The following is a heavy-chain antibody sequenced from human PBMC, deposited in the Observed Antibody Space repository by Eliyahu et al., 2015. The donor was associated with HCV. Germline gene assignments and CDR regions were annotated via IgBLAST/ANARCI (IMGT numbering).Heavy chain of an antibody. CDR3: ARPADISGKGAFNI. V-gene: IGHV5-51*01. CDR2: IYPADSDT. CDR1: GYSFANYW. J-gene: IGHJ3*02. Sequence: EVQLVQSGAEVKKPGESLEISCKXSGYSFANYWIGWVRQIPGKGLEWMGIIYPADSDTRYSPSFQGQVTISADRSTSTAYLQWNSLKASDTAMYYCARPADISGKGAFNIWGQGTMVTVSS. D-gene: IGHD1-14*01.